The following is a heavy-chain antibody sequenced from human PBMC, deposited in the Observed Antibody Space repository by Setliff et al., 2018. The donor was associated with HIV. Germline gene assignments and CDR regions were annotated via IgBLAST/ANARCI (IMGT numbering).Heavy chain of an antibody. CDR1: GYIFTKYA. CDR2: IIPRFDIT. D-gene: IGHD4-4*01. Sequence: ASVKVSCKASGYIFTKYAMHWVRQAPGQRPEWMGRIIPRFDITNYPQKFQGRVRLTADKSTSTAYLELSSLRSEDTAVYYCAAARLLNDYRDPGAYYFDFWGQGTLVTVSS. V-gene: IGHV1-3*01. J-gene: IGHJ4*02. CDR3: AAARLLNDYRDPGAYYFDF.